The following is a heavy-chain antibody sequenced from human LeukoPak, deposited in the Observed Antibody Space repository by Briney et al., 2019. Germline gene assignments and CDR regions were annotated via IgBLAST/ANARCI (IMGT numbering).Heavy chain of an antibody. J-gene: IGHJ4*02. Sequence: GGSLRLSCAASGFTFSSYWMSWVRQAPGKGLEWVANIKQDGSEKYFVDSVKGRFTISRDNAKNSLYLQMNSLRAEDTAVYYCARDSNGWSHVKEDWGQGTLVTVSS. CDR2: IKQDGSEK. CDR3: ARDSNGWSHVKED. V-gene: IGHV3-7*01. CDR1: GFTFSSYW. D-gene: IGHD6-19*01.